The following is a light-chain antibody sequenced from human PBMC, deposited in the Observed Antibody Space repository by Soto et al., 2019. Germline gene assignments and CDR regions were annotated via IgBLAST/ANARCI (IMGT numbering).Light chain of an antibody. CDR2: DAS. CDR1: QSISSSY. Sequence: IVLTHSPGTLSFSPGERATLSFGAIQSISSSYLAWYQQKLGQAPRVLIYDASNRATGIPARFSGSGSGTDFTLTISSLEPEDFAVYYCQQRSNWPPITFGQGTRLEIK. J-gene: IGKJ5*01. CDR3: QQRSNWPPIT. V-gene: IGKV3D-20*02.